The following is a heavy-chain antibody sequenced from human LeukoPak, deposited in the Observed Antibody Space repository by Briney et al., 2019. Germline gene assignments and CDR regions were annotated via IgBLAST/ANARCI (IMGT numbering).Heavy chain of an antibody. CDR2: IYYSGST. J-gene: IGHJ4*02. V-gene: IGHV4-31*03. CDR1: GGSISSGGYY. CDR3: ARNYGSGSLYFDY. Sequence: SETPSLTCTVSGGSISSGGYYWSWIRQHPGKGLEWIGYIYYSGSTYYNPSLKSRVTVSVDTSKNQFSLKLSSVTAADTAVYYCARNYGSGSLYFDYWGQGTLVTVSS. D-gene: IGHD3-10*01.